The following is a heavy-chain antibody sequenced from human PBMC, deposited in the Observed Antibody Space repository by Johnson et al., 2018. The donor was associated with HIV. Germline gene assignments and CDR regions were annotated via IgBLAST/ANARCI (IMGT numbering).Heavy chain of an antibody. CDR2: IYSGGST. CDR3: ARENYRRRDAFDV. V-gene: IGHV3-NL1*01. J-gene: IGHJ3*01. D-gene: IGHD1-7*01. Sequence: QVQLVESGGGVVQPGGSLRLSCAASGFTFSSYGMHWVRQAPGKGLEWVSLIYSGGSTYYADSVKGRFTISRDNSKNILYLQVSSLRLEDTAVYYCARENYRRRDAFDVWGQGTVVIVSS. CDR1: GFTFSSYG.